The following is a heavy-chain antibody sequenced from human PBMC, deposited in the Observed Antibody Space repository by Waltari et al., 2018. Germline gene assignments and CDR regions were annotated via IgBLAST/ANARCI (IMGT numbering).Heavy chain of an antibody. J-gene: IGHJ3*02. CDR2: IYYSGST. V-gene: IGHV4-59*01. CDR3: ARAEWYYYGSGTLHAFDI. CDR1: GGSISSYY. Sequence: QVQLQESGPGLVKPSETLSLTCTVSGGSISSYYWSWIRQPPGTGLEWIGYIYYSGSTNYNPSLKSRVTISVDTSKNQFSLKLSSVTAADTAVYYCARAEWYYYGSGTLHAFDIWGQGTMVTVSS. D-gene: IGHD3-10*01.